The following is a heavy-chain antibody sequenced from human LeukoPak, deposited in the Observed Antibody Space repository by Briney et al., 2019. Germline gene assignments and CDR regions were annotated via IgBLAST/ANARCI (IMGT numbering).Heavy chain of an antibody. Sequence: GGSLRLSCVASGFSFSSYAMSWVREASGKGLEWVSTVSGSGGNRYYADSVKGRFTISRDNSRNTQYLQMSSLRAEDTALYYCAKENGYKTTHFDYWGQGTLVTVSS. CDR3: AKENGYKTTHFDY. J-gene: IGHJ4*02. V-gene: IGHV3-23*01. CDR2: VSGSGGNR. D-gene: IGHD5-24*01. CDR1: GFSFSSYA.